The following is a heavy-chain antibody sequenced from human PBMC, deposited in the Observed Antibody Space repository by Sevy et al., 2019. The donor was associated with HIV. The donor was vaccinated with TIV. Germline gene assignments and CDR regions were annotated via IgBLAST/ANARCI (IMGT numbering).Heavy chain of an antibody. V-gene: IGHV3-23*01. D-gene: IGHD3-22*01. Sequence: GGSLRLSCAASGFDFRSYAMSWVRQAPGKGLEWVSGISGRGGSTYYADSVKGRFTISRDNSKNTLYLQMNSLRVEDTAVYYCAKRPYYYDSSDYDGLPPGAFDIWGQGTMVTVSS. CDR1: GFDFRSYA. CDR2: ISGRGGST. J-gene: IGHJ3*02. CDR3: AKRPYYYDSSDYDGLPPGAFDI.